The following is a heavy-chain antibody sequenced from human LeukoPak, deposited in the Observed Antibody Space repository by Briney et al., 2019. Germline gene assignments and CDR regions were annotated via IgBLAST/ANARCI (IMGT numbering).Heavy chain of an antibody. Sequence: GGSLRLSCAASGFTFSSDGMHWVRQAPGKGLEWVAFIRYDGSNKFYADSVKGRFTISRDNSKNTLYLQMNSLRAEDTAVYYCAKRGGDTYYYGSGSYYRYFDYWGQGTPVTVSS. CDR2: IRYDGSNK. J-gene: IGHJ4*02. CDR1: GFTFSSDG. D-gene: IGHD3-10*01. V-gene: IGHV3-30*02. CDR3: AKRGGDTYYYGSGSYYRYFDY.